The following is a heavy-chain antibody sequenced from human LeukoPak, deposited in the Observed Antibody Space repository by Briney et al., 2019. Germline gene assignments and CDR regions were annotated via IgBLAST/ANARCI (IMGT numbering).Heavy chain of an antibody. CDR2: ISAYNGNT. CDR3: ARDRSRYYYDSSGSPDDAFDI. J-gene: IGHJ3*02. D-gene: IGHD3-22*01. CDR1: GYTFTSYG. Sequence: ASVKASCKASGYTFTSYGISWVRQAPGQGLEWMGWISAYNGNTNYAQKFQGRVTMTRDTSTSTVYMELSSLRSEDTAVYYCARDRSRYYYDSSGSPDDAFDIWGQGTMVTVSS. V-gene: IGHV1-18*01.